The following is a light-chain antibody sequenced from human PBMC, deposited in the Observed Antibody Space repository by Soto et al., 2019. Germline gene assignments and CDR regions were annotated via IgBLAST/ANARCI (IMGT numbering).Light chain of an antibody. V-gene: IGKV3-15*01. Sequence: EIVMTQSPATLSVSPGERATLSCRASQSVSSNLAWYQQKPGQAPRLLIYGASTRATGNPARFSGSGSGTEFTLTISSLQSEEFSVYYCQQYNNWWTFGQGTKVEIK. J-gene: IGKJ1*01. CDR3: QQYNNWWT. CDR2: GAS. CDR1: QSVSSN.